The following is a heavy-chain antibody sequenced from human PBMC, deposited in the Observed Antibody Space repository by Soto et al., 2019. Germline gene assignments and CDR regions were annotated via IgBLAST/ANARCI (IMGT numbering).Heavy chain of an antibody. CDR2: VYYSGST. CDR3: AGGEEFGVILGLFDY. D-gene: IGHD3-16*02. J-gene: IGHJ4*02. Sequence: PSETLSLTCTVSGGSISSYYWSWIRQPPGKGLEWIGYVYYSGSTNYNPSLKSRVTISVDTSKNQFSLKLSSVTAADTAVYYFAGGEEFGVILGLFDYWGQGTLVTVSS. CDR1: GGSISSYY. V-gene: IGHV4-59*01.